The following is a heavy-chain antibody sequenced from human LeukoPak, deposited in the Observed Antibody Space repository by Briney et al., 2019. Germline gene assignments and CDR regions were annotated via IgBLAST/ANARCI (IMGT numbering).Heavy chain of an antibody. CDR2: INPSGGST. CDR3: ARDLSENYYDSSGYFDY. D-gene: IGHD3-22*01. V-gene: IGHV1-46*01. CDR1: GYTFTGYY. Sequence: ASVKVSCKASGYTFTGYYMHWVRQAPGQGLEWMGIINPSGGSTSYAQKFQGRVTMTRDTSTSTVFMELSSLRSEDTAVYYCARDLSENYYDSSGYFDYWGQGTLVTVSS. J-gene: IGHJ4*02.